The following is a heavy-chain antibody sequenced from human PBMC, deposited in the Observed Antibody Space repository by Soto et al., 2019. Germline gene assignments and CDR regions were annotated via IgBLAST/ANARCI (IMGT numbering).Heavy chain of an antibody. CDR3: AKVVVVVAATLPDYYYGMDV. V-gene: IGHV3-30*18. CDR2: ISFDGSDK. Sequence: QVQLVESGGGVVQPGRSLRLSCAASGFTFSSYGMHWVRQAPGKGLEWVAVISFDGSDKYYADSVKGRFTISRDNSKNTLYLQMNSLRAEDTAVYYGAKVVVVVAATLPDYYYGMDVWGQGTTVTVSS. J-gene: IGHJ6*02. D-gene: IGHD2-15*01. CDR1: GFTFSSYG.